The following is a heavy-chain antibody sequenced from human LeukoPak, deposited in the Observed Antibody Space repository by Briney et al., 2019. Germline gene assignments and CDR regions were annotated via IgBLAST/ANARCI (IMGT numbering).Heavy chain of an antibody. J-gene: IGHJ4*02. CDR1: GFTFGSYN. CDR2: ISSSSSYI. D-gene: IGHD1-26*01. CDR3: ARGLLVEAGNFDY. V-gene: IGHV3-21*06. Sequence: GGSLRLSCVASGFTFGSYNINWVRQAPGKGLEWVSSISSSSSYIYYADSVKGRFTISRDNAKNSLYLQMNSLRAEDTAVYYCARGLLVEAGNFDYWGQGTLVTVS.